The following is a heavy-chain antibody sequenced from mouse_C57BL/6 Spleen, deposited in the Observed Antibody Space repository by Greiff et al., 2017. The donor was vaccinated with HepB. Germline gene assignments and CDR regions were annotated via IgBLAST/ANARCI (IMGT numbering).Heavy chain of an antibody. J-gene: IGHJ4*01. CDR2: IYPRSGNT. CDR1: GYTFTSYG. Sequence: QVQLKESGAELARPGASVKLSCKASGYTFTSYGIRWVKQRTGQGLEWIGEIYPRSGNTYYNEKFKGKATLTADKSSSTAYMQLRSLTSEDSAVYFCASPCGGNYAMDYWGQGTSVTVSS. V-gene: IGHV1-81*01. CDR3: ASPCGGNYAMDY.